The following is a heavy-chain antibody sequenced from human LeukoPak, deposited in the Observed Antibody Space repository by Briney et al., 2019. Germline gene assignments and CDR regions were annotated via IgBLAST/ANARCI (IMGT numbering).Heavy chain of an antibody. D-gene: IGHD6-13*01. CDR2: IWYDGSNK. Sequence: GGSLRLSCAASGFTFSSYGMHWVRQAPGKGLEWVAVIWYDGSNKYYADSVKGRFTISRDNSKNTLYLQMNSLRAEDTAVYYCARHHSSSWPDYYYGMDVWGQGTTVTVSS. J-gene: IGHJ6*02. CDR1: GFTFSSYG. CDR3: ARHHSSSWPDYYYGMDV. V-gene: IGHV3-33*01.